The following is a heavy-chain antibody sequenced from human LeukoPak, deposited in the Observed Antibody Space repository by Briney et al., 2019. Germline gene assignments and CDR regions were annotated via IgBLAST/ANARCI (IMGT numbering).Heavy chain of an antibody. J-gene: IGHJ4*02. CDR2: ISYDGSNI. Sequence: GRSLRLSCAASGFTFSSYAMHWVRQAPGKGLEWVAVISYDGSNIYYADSVKGRFAISRDNSKNALYLQMSSLRPEDTAVYYCARDSYTSGWFKFDYWGQGTLVTVSS. V-gene: IGHV3-30*09. D-gene: IGHD6-19*01. CDR1: GFTFSSYA. CDR3: ARDSYTSGWFKFDY.